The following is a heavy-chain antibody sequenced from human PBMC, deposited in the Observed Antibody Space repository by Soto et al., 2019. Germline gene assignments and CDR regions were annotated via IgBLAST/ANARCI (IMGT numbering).Heavy chain of an antibody. CDR3: GAGPFLDY. J-gene: IGHJ4*02. CDR2: TNVRNGNP. CDR1: AYSFSDKG. Sequence: QVQLVQSGAEVKRPGASVKISCEASAYSFSDKGVHWVRQAPGQSLEWMGWTNVRNGNPKYSQKFQGRVNINTDTSATIAYMELSSLRFEDTAVYYCGAGPFLDYWGQGTLVTVSS. V-gene: IGHV1-3*01.